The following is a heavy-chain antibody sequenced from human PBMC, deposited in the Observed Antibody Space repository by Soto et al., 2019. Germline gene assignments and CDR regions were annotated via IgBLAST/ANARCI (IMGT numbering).Heavy chain of an antibody. CDR1: GFTFSSYA. V-gene: IGHV3-23*01. Sequence: PGGSLRLSCAASGFTFSSYAMNWVRQAPGKGLECVSGISGSGGSTCYADSVKGRFTISRDNAKNTLYLQMNSLRAEDTAVYYCARIVGAPTKDXWGQGTLVTVSS. CDR2: ISGSGGST. J-gene: IGHJ4*02. D-gene: IGHD1-26*01. CDR3: ARIVGAPTKDX.